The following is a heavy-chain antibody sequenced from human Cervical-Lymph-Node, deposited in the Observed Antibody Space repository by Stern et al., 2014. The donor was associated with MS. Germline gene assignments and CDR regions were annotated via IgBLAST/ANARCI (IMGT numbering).Heavy chain of an antibody. CDR3: TTTGGNWLDFDY. V-gene: IGHV3-15*01. Sequence: EVQLVESGGGLVKPGGSLRLSCVASGFTFTNAWMTWVRQAPGKGLEWVGHIKRKTEGGTADYAAPVKGRFTISRDDSKNTLYLQMDTLKIEDTAVYHCTTTGGNWLDFDYWGQGTLVTVSS. D-gene: IGHD2-8*02. CDR1: GFTFTNAW. J-gene: IGHJ4*02. CDR2: IKRKTEGGTA.